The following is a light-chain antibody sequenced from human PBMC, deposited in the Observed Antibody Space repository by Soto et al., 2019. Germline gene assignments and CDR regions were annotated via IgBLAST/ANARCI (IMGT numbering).Light chain of an antibody. V-gene: IGLV2-8*01. CDR1: SSDIGGYNF. Sequence: QSALTQPPAASGSPVQSVTISCTGTSSDIGGYNFVSWYQQHPGKAPKLMIDEVNKRPSGVPDRFSGSKSGNTASLTVSGLQDEDDADYYCSSYADTNNLVFGGGTQLTVL. CDR2: EVN. CDR3: SSYADTNNLV. J-gene: IGLJ2*01.